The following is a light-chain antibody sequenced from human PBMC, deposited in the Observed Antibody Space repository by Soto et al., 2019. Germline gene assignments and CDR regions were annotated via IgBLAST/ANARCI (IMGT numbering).Light chain of an antibody. J-gene: IGKJ4*01. V-gene: IGKV1-27*01. CDR2: AAS. CDR1: HDINIY. Sequence: DVQMTQSPSSLSASVGDRVTITCRAGHDINIYLAWYQQKPGKVPELLIDAASILQTGVPSRFRGSGSGTDFTLTISSLEHEDVATYYCQKYDRAPLAFGGGTKVEIK. CDR3: QKYDRAPLA.